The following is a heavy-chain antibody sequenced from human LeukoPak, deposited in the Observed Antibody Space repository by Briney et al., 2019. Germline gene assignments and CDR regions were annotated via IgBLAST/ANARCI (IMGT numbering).Heavy chain of an antibody. CDR1: GFTFSSYS. CDR2: IYNAGST. CDR3: AGGSGWLYFDY. D-gene: IGHD6-19*01. J-gene: IGHJ4*02. Sequence: GGSLRLSCAASGFTFSSYSMNWVRQAPGMGLEWVSTIYNAGSTSYADSVKGRFTISRDNSKNTLYLQMNSLRTEDTAVYYCAGGSGWLYFDYWGQGTLVTVSS. V-gene: IGHV3-66*01.